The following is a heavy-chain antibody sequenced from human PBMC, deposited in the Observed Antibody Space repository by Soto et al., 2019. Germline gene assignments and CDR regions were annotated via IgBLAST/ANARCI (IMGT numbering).Heavy chain of an antibody. CDR1: GGSISSGGYY. CDR2: IFYSGTT. J-gene: IGHJ6*02. Sequence: PSETLSLTCTVSGGSISSGGYYWSWIRQHPGKGLEWIGYIFYSGTTYYNPSLKSRVTISVDTSENQFSLKLSSVTAADTAVYYCARDPGYNYGDDYSYNGMDVWGQGTTVTVSS. CDR3: ARDPGYNYGDDYSYNGMDV. D-gene: IGHD5-18*01. V-gene: IGHV4-31*03.